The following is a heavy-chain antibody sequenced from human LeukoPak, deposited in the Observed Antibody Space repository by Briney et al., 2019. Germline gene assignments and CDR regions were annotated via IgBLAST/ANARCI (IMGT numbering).Heavy chain of an antibody. Sequence: SETLSLTCTVSGGSISSSSYYWGWIRQPPGKGLEWIGSIYYSGSTYYNPSLKSRVTISVDTSKNQFSLKLSSVTAADTAVYYCARAKVPAALYNWFDPWGQGTLVTVSS. CDR3: ARAKVPAALYNWFDP. D-gene: IGHD2-2*01. CDR2: IYYSGST. J-gene: IGHJ5*02. CDR1: GGSISSSSYY. V-gene: IGHV4-39*07.